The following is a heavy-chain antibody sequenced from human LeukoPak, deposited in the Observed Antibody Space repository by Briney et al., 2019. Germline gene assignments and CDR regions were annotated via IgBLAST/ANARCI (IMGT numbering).Heavy chain of an antibody. CDR1: GGSISSYY. CDR2: IYYSGST. J-gene: IGHJ4*02. V-gene: IGHV4-59*01. D-gene: IGHD3-9*01. Sequence: SETLSLTCTVSGGSISSYYWSWIRQPPGKGLEWIGYIYYSGSTNYNPSLKSRVTISVDTSKNQFSLKLSSVTAADTAVYYCARTVSTLRYFDWLSYYFDYWGQGTLVTVSS. CDR3: ARTVSTLRYFDWLSYYFDY.